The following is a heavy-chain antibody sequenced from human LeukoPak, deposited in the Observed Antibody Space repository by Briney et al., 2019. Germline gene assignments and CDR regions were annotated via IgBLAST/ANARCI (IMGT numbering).Heavy chain of an antibody. V-gene: IGHV3-53*01. J-gene: IGHJ4*02. CDR2: IYADFDNT. CDR3: ARRYCRGGSCYADY. D-gene: IGHD2-15*01. CDR1: GFTVSGDY. Sequence: GGSLRLSCAVSGFTVSGDYMSWLRQAPGRGLEWVSVIYADFDNTDYADSVKGRFTISRDNAKNTLYLQLNSLRAEDTAVYYCARRYCRGGSCYADYWGQGTLVTVSS.